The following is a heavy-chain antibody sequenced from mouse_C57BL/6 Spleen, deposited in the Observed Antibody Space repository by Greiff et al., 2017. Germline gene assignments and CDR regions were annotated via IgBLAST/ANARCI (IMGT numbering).Heavy chain of an antibody. CDR1: GFTFSSYD. V-gene: IGHV5-4*01. Sequence: VQLKESEGGLVQPGGSLKLSCAASGFTFSSYDMSWVRQTPEKRLEWVSTISDDGSYTYYPDHVKGRFTISRDNAKNNLSLQMSRLKSEDTAMYYCAREITTFVLDYWGQGTTLTVSS. CDR2: ISDDGSYT. J-gene: IGHJ2*01. D-gene: IGHD1-1*01. CDR3: AREITTFVLDY.